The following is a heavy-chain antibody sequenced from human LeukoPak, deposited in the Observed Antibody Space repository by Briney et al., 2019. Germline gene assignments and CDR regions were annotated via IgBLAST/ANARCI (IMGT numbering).Heavy chain of an antibody. J-gene: IGHJ4*02. CDR3: AKDREKPSQFDY. CDR2: VSYDGSLK. CDR1: GFTFFRFG. V-gene: IGHV3-30*18. D-gene: IGHD1-26*01. Sequence: PGESLRLSCAASGFTFFRFGMNWVRQSPGKGLEWVALVSYDGSLKKYADSVKGRFIISRDNSENTLFLQMTSLRVEDTAVYYCAKDREKPSQFDYWGQGTLVTVSS.